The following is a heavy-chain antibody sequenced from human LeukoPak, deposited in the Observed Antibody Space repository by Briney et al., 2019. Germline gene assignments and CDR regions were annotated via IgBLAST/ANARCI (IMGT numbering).Heavy chain of an antibody. CDR2: INAGNGDT. CDR1: GYTFSSYA. V-gene: IGHV1-3*01. D-gene: IGHD3-22*01. J-gene: IGHJ4*02. Sequence: ASVKVSCNASGYTFSSYAIQWVRQAPGQRLEWMGWINAGNGDTKYSQRFQGRVTITRDTSASTAYMEVSSLRSEDTAVYYCARDPRSGYHDYWGQGTLVTVSS. CDR3: ARDPRSGYHDY.